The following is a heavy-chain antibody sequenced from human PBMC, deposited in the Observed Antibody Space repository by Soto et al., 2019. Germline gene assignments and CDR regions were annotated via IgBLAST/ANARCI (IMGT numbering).Heavy chain of an antibody. D-gene: IGHD3-16*01. CDR1: GYTFTGYY. J-gene: IGHJ4*02. CDR3: ARGGGYSYANFDY. CDR2: INPNSGGT. V-gene: IGHV1-2*04. Sequence: ASVKVSCKASGYTFTGYYMHWVRQAPGQGLEWMGWINPNSGGTNYAQKFQGWVTMTRDTSISTAYMELSRLRSDDTAVYYCARGGGYSYANFDYWGQGTLVTVSS.